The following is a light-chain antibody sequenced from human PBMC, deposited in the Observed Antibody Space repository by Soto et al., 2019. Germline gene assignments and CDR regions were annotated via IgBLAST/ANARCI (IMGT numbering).Light chain of an antibody. CDR1: SGSVSTSHF. CDR2: GTK. Sequence: QTVVTQEPSFSVSPGGTVTLTCGLSSGSVSTSHFPNWYQQTPGQPPRTLIYGTKTRSSGVPDRFSGSILGIRAALTITGAQADDESDYYCVLYVGSGIWVFGGGTTVTVL. V-gene: IGLV8-61*01. CDR3: VLYVGSGIWV. J-gene: IGLJ3*02.